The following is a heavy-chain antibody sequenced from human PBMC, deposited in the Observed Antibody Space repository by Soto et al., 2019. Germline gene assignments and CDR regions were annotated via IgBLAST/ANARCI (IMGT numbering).Heavy chain of an antibody. V-gene: IGHV5-10-1*03. Sequence: EVQLVQSGAEVKKPGESLRISCQGSGYTFTNYWIPWVRQMPGKGLEWMGRIDPSDSYTNYSPSFQGHVTISADESTSTDHLQWSSLKASDIAIYYCARHEEAGPFDSWGQGTLVTVSS. J-gene: IGHJ4*02. CDR1: GYTFTNYW. CDR3: ARHEEAGPFDS. CDR2: IDPSDSYT.